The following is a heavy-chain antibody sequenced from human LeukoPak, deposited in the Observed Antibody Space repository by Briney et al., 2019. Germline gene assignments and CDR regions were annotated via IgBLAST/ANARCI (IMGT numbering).Heavy chain of an antibody. Sequence: GGSLRLSCAASGFTFSSYSMNWVRQAPGKGLEWVSSISSSSSYIYYADSVKGRFTISRDNAKNSLYLQMNSLRAEDTAVYYCARDKDCSSTSCYGGYYYGMDVWGQGTTVTVSS. V-gene: IGHV3-21*01. CDR3: ARDKDCSSTSCYGGYYYGMDV. J-gene: IGHJ6*02. CDR2: ISSSSSYI. CDR1: GFTFSSYS. D-gene: IGHD2-2*01.